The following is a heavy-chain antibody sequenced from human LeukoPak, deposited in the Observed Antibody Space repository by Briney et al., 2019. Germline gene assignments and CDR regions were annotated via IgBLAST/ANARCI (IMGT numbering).Heavy chain of an antibody. CDR3: ARGRLLLWFGELFGSRPGPDDAFDI. CDR2: MNPNSGNT. Sequence: GASVKLSCKPSGYTFTSYDISWVRQATGHGLEWMGWMNPNSGNTGYAQKFQGRVTMTRNTSISTAYMELSSLRSEDTAVYYCARGRLLLWFGELFGSRPGPDDAFDIWGQGTMVTVSS. V-gene: IGHV1-8*01. J-gene: IGHJ3*02. D-gene: IGHD3-10*01. CDR1: GYTFTSYD.